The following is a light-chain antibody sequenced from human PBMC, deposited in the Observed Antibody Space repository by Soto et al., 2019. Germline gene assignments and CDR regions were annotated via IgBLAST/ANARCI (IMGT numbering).Light chain of an antibody. CDR1: SSDVGGYNY. Sequence: QSALTQPASVSGSPGQSITISNTGTSSDVGGYNYVSWYQHHPGKAPKLIIYDVSNRPSGVSIRFSGSKSDNTASLTISGLQPEDEADYHCSSYTTSNTRQIVFGTGTKVTVL. V-gene: IGLV2-14*03. J-gene: IGLJ1*01. CDR2: DVS. CDR3: SSYTTSNTRQIV.